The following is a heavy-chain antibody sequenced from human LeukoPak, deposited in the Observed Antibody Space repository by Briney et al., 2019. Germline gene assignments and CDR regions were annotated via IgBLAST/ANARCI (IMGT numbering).Heavy chain of an antibody. CDR3: ARYCSGGSCYSGGAFDI. CDR1: GFTFSSYS. CDR2: ISSSSSYI. V-gene: IGHV3-21*01. D-gene: IGHD2-15*01. Sequence: GGSLRLSCAASGFTFSSYSMNWVRQAPGKGLEWVSSISSSSSYIYYADSVKGRFTISRENAKNSLYLQMNSLRAEDTAVYYCARYCSGGSCYSGGAFDIWGQGTMVTVSS. J-gene: IGHJ3*02.